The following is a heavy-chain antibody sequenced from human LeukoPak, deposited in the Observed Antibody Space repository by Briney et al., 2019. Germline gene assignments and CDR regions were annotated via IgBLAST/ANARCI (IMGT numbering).Heavy chain of an antibody. CDR2: IIPIFGTA. CDR1: GGTFSGYA. CDR3: ATHYDILTGYQRYFDY. Sequence: SVKVSCKASGGTFSGYAISWVRQAPGQGLEWMGGIIPIFGTANYAQKFQGRVTITADKSTSTAYMELSSLRSEDTAVHYCATHYDILTGYQRYFDYWGQGTLVTVSS. D-gene: IGHD3-9*01. V-gene: IGHV1-69*06. J-gene: IGHJ4*02.